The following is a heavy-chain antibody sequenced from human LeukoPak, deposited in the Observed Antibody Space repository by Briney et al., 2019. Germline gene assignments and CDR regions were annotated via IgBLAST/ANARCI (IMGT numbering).Heavy chain of an antibody. CDR2: IKPDGSEK. Sequence: GGSLRLSCAASGFTFSNFWMSWVRLTPGMGLEWVANIKPDGSEKYYMDSVKGRFTISRDNAKKSMYLQMNFLRAEDTALYYCAKTTLAVAGTGYALDMWGQGTMVTVSS. CDR3: AKTTLAVAGTGYALDM. D-gene: IGHD6-19*01. CDR1: GFTFSNFW. J-gene: IGHJ3*02. V-gene: IGHV3-7*01.